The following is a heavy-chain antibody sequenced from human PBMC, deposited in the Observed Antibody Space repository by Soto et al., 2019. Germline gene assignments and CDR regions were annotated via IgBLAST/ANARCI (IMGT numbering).Heavy chain of an antibody. CDR2: VAHDGISK. V-gene: IGHV3-30-3*01. J-gene: IGHJ4*02. Sequence: PGGALRLSCAASGLSFSDHATHWVRRAPGKGLEWVALVAHDGISKYYAGSVKGRLSLSSDKCSNTLFLQMASLDTEDTAVYYCVRDNRITGIVAEIGLWGRGTLVTVSS. CDR1: GLSFSDHA. D-gene: IGHD1-20*01. CDR3: VRDNRITGIVAEIGL.